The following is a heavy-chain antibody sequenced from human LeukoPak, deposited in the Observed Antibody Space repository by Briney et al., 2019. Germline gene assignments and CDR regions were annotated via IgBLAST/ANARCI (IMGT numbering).Heavy chain of an antibody. CDR1: GFTFSSYW. V-gene: IGHV3-74*01. Sequence: QPGGSLRLSCAASGFTFSSYWMHWVRQAPGKGLVWVSRINSDGSSTSYATSVRGRFTISRDNAKNSLYLQMNSLRAEDTAVYYSSLEGSSWYRYFQHWGQGTLVTGSS. J-gene: IGHJ1*01. D-gene: IGHD6-13*01. CDR2: INSDGSST. CDR3: SLEGSSWYRYFQH.